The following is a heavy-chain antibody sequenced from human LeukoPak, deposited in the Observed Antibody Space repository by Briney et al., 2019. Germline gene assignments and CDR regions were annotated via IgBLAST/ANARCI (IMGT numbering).Heavy chain of an antibody. V-gene: IGHV1-2*02. CDR3: ARSGDSSGWHFDY. CDR2: INPNSGGT. CDR1: GYTFTDYY. Sequence: ASVKVSCKTSGYTFTDYYMHWVRQAPGQGLEWMGWINPNSGGTNYAQKFQGRVTMTRDTSISTAYMELSSLRSEDTAVYYCARSGDSSGWHFDYWGQGTLVTVSS. J-gene: IGHJ4*02. D-gene: IGHD6-19*01.